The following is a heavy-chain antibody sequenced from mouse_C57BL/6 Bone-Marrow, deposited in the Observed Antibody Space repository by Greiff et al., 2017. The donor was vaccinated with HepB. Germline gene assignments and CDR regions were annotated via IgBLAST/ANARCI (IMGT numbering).Heavy chain of an antibody. CDR1: GFTFSSYA. J-gene: IGHJ4*01. CDR2: ISSGGDYI. D-gene: IGHD2-4*01. V-gene: IGHV5-9-1*02. Sequence: EVQVVESGEGLVKPGGSLKLSCAASGFTFSSYAMSWVRQTPEKRLEWVAYISSGGDYIYYADTVKGRFTISRDNARNTLYLQMSSLKSEDTPMYYCTRDRVYYDYEDYAMDYWGQGTSVTVSS. CDR3: TRDRVYYDYEDYAMDY.